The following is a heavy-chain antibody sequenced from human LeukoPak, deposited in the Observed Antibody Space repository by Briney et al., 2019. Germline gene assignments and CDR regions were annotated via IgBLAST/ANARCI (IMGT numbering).Heavy chain of an antibody. V-gene: IGHV4-34*01. CDR1: GGSFSGYY. Sequence: PSETLSLTCAVYGGSFSGYYWSWIRQPPGKGLEWIGEINHSGSTNYNPSLKSRVTISVDTSKNQFSLKLSSVTAADTAVYYCARLRDDIVAYIDYWGQGTLVTVSS. CDR2: INHSGST. J-gene: IGHJ4*02. D-gene: IGHD5-12*01. CDR3: ARLRDDIVAYIDY.